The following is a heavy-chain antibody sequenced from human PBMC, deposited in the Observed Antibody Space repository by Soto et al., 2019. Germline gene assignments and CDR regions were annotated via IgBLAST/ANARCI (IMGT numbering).Heavy chain of an antibody. CDR1: GGSFSNYY. Sequence: NPSETLSLTCAVYGGSFSNYYWSWIRQPPGKGLEWIGEINHRGSTNYNPSLKSRVTISVDTSKNQFSLKLSSGTAADTAVYYCARPSLFAYWGQGTLVTVSS. V-gene: IGHV4-34*01. CDR2: INHRGST. J-gene: IGHJ4*02. CDR3: ARPSLFAY. D-gene: IGHD6-6*01.